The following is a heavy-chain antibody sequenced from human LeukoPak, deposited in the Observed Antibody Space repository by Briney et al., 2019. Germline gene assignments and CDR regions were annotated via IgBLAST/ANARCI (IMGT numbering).Heavy chain of an antibody. Sequence: GGSLRLSCAASGFTFSSYAMSWVRQAPGKGLEWVSAISGSGGSTYYADSVKGRFTISRDNSKNTLYLQMNSLRAEDTAVYYCAKDSSGGFHRDYHFDYWGQGTLVTVSS. J-gene: IGHJ4*02. D-gene: IGHD3-16*01. CDR1: GFTFSSYA. V-gene: IGHV3-23*01. CDR3: AKDSSGGFHRDYHFDY. CDR2: ISGSGGST.